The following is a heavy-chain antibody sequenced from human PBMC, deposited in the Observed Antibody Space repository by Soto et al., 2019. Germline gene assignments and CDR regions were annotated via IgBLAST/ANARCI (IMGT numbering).Heavy chain of an antibody. CDR3: QSYCSGGSCYRTNAFAF. J-gene: IGHJ3*01. CDR1: GFTFSTYA. CDR2: ITGSGADT. Sequence: PGGSLRLSCAASGFTFSTYAMSWVRQAPGKGLEWVGVITGSGADTYYADSVKGRFTISRDNSKNTLYLQMNSLRAEDMAVYYCQSYCSGGSCYRTNAFAFWGQGTLVT. V-gene: IGHV3-23*01. D-gene: IGHD2-15*01.